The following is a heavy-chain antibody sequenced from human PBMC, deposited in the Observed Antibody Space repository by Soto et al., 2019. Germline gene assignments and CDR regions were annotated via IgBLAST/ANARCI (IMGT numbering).Heavy chain of an antibody. Sequence: GGSLRLSCAASVFTFNRYAMTLVRQSPGKGLEWVSSISDTGLSTYYADSVKGRFTISRDNSKNTLYLQMNSLRAEDTAVYYCAKVGGIVATISHGNNWFEPSGQGTMVTLSS. J-gene: IGHJ5*02. D-gene: IGHD5-12*01. CDR1: VFTFNRYA. CDR2: ISDTGLST. V-gene: IGHV3-23*01. CDR3: AKVGGIVATISHGNNWFEP.